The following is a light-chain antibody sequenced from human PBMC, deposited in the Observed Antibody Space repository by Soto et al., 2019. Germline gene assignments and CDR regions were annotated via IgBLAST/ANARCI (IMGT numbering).Light chain of an antibody. Sequence: QSALTQPASVSGSPGQSITISCTGTSSDVGAYNSVSWYQQHPGKAPKLIIYDVSTRPSGISDRFSGSKSGNTASLTISGLQAEDECDYYCSSYSTSVTYVFGTGTKVTVL. CDR3: SSYSTSVTYV. J-gene: IGLJ1*01. CDR1: SSDVGAYNS. V-gene: IGLV2-14*01. CDR2: DVS.